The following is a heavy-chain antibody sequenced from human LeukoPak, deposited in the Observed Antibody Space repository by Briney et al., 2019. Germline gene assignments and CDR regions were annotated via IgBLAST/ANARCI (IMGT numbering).Heavy chain of an antibody. CDR3: ARGARGYCGGGSCYSVLDY. Sequence: ASVTVSCKASGGTFNSYAISWVRQAPGQGREWMGWVIPIFGTANYAQKFQGRGTITTDESTSTAYMELSSLRSEDTAVYYWARGARGYCGGGSCYSVLDYWGQGTLVTVSS. D-gene: IGHD2-15*01. CDR1: GGTFNSYA. V-gene: IGHV1-69*05. J-gene: IGHJ4*02. CDR2: VIPIFGTA.